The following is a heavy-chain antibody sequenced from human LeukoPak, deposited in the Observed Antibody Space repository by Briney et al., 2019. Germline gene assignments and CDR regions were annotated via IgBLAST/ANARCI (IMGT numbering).Heavy chain of an antibody. CDR2: IIPILGIA. D-gene: IGHD2-21*02. CDR1: GGTFSSYA. Sequence: SVKVSCKASGGTFSSYAISWVRQAPGPGLEWMGRIIPILGIANYAQKFQGRVTITADKSTSTAYMELSSLRSEDTAVYYCARVYCGGDCYSHYYYYGMDVWGQGTTVTVSS. V-gene: IGHV1-69*04. CDR3: ARVYCGGDCYSHYYYYGMDV. J-gene: IGHJ6*02.